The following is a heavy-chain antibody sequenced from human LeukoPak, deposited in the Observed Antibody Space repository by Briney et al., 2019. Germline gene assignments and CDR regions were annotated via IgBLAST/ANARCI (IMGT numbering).Heavy chain of an antibody. CDR1: GGTFSSYA. Sequence: SVKVSYKASGGTFSSYAISWVRQAPGQGLEWMGGIIPIFGTANYAQKFQGRVTITADESTSTAYMELSSLRSEDTAVYYCASCQAGGSYYDFWSGYDYWGQGTLVTVSS. J-gene: IGHJ4*02. CDR2: IIPIFGTA. D-gene: IGHD3-3*01. CDR3: ASCQAGGSYYDFWSGYDY. V-gene: IGHV1-69*13.